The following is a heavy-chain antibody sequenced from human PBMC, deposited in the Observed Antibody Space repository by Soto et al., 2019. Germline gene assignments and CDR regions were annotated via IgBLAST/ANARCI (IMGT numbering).Heavy chain of an antibody. CDR1: GFTFSSYG. CDR3: AKERYDILTGQPHFDY. CDR2: ISYDGSNK. Sequence: PRLSCAASGFTFSSYGMHWVRQAPGKGLEWVAVISYDGSNKYYADSVKGRFTISRDNSKNTLYLQMNSLRAEDTAVYYCAKERYDILTGQPHFDYWGQGTLVTVSS. J-gene: IGHJ4*02. V-gene: IGHV3-30*18. D-gene: IGHD3-9*01.